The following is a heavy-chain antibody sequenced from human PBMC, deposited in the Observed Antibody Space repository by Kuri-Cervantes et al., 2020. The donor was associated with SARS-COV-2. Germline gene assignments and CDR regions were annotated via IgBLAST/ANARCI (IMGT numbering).Heavy chain of an antibody. V-gene: IGHV4-34*01. J-gene: IGHJ4*02. Sequence: SETLSLTCAVYGGSFSGYYWSWIRQPPGEGLEWIGEINHRVSTNYNPSLKSRVTISVDTSKNQFSLKLSSVTAADTAVYYCAREIRRAARRGGLGYWGQGTLVTVSS. CDR1: GGSFSGYY. D-gene: IGHD6-6*01. CDR3: AREIRRAARRGGLGY. CDR2: INHRVST.